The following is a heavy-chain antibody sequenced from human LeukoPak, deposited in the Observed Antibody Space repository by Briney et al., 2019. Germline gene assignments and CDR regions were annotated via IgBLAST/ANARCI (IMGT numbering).Heavy chain of an antibody. CDR1: GFIFTNNW. J-gene: IGHJ6*03. CDR2: IKQDGSEK. D-gene: IGHD5-24*01. V-gene: IGHV3-7*01. Sequence: GGSLRLSCAAASGFIFTNNWMTWVRQAPGKGLEWVANIKQDGSEKYYVDSVKGRFTISRDNAKNSLYLQMNSLRAEDTAVYYCARDRRGVGYRPQYYYYYYMDVWGKGTTVTVSS. CDR3: ARDRRGVGYRPQYYYYYYMDV.